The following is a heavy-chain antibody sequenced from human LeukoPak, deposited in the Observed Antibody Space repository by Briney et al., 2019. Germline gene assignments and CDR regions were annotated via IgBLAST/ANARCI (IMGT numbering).Heavy chain of an antibody. J-gene: IGHJ5*02. CDR2: IYYSGST. Sequence: SQTLSLTCTVSGGSISSGDYYWSWIRQPPGKGLEWIGYIYYSGSTYYNPSLKSRVTISVNTSKNQFSLKLSSVTAADTAVYYCARDVITMVRGVIVEGFDPWGQGTLVTVSS. V-gene: IGHV4-30-4*01. D-gene: IGHD3-10*01. CDR3: ARDVITMVRGVIVEGFDP. CDR1: GGSISSGDYY.